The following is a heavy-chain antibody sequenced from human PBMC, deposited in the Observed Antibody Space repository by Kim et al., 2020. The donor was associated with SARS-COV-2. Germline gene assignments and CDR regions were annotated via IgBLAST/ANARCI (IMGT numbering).Heavy chain of an antibody. Sequence: GGSLRLSCAASGFPFDDFAMHWARQAPGKGLEWVSGVTWNSNRLGYADSVKGRFTVSRDNAKSSLDLEMTNLRPEDTALYYCVKGGLLITNPFDYWGPGILVTVSS. V-gene: IGHV3-9*01. D-gene: IGHD1-1*01. CDR3: VKGGLLITNPFDY. CDR2: VTWNSNRL. CDR1: GFPFDDFA. J-gene: IGHJ4*02.